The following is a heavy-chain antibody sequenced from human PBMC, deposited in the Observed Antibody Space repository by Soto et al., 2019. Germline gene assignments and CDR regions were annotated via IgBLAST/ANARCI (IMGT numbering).Heavy chain of an antibody. CDR3: ARLLMYGAAPLGFDY. J-gene: IGHJ4*02. V-gene: IGHV1-69*01. D-gene: IGHD2-15*01. CDR2: IIPIFGTA. Sequence: QVQLVQSGAEVKKPGSSVKVSCKASGGTFSSYAISWVRQAPGQGLEWMGGIIPIFGTANYAQKFQGRVTITADESTSTAYLELSSLRSEDTAVYYCARLLMYGAAPLGFDYWGQGTLVTVSS. CDR1: GGTFSSYA.